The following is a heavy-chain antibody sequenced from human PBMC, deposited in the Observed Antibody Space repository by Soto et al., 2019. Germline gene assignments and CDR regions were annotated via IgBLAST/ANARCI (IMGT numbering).Heavy chain of an antibody. CDR3: AKSQSSLSYMDV. CDR2: FGGSGGT. V-gene: IGHV3-23*01. Sequence: EVQVLESGGGLVQPGGSLRLSCVGSGFIFSNYAMAWVRQAPGKGLEWVSGFGGSGGTYYADSVKGRYTISRDNSKNTLYLQMISLRVEDTAVYYCAKSQSSLSYMDVWGKWTAVTVSS. J-gene: IGHJ6*03. CDR1: GFIFSNYA.